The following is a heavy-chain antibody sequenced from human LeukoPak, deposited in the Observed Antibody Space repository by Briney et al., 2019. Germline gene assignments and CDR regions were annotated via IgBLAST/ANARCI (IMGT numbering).Heavy chain of an antibody. Sequence: PGGSLRLSCAASGFTFRSYWMSWVRQAPGKGLEWVANMKLDGSEEYYVDSVKGRFTISSDNAKNSLYLQMNSLRVDDTAVYYCARWARYCSSGSCYSWFDPWGQGTLVTVPS. CDR2: MKLDGSEE. J-gene: IGHJ5*02. V-gene: IGHV3-7*01. CDR1: GFTFRSYW. CDR3: ARWARYCSSGSCYSWFDP. D-gene: IGHD2-15*01.